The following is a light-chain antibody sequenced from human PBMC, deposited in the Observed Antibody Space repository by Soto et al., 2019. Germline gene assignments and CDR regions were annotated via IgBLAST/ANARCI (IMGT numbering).Light chain of an antibody. CDR2: DVS. CDR3: SSYAGSLYVV. CDR1: SSDVGAYNY. V-gene: IGLV2-11*01. Sequence: QSALTQPRSVSGSPGQSVVISCTGTSSDVGAYNYVSWYRQHPGKAPKLMIYDVSRRPSGVPDRFSGSKSGNTASLSISGLQGEDEADYYCSSYAGSLYVVFGGGTKLTVL. J-gene: IGLJ2*01.